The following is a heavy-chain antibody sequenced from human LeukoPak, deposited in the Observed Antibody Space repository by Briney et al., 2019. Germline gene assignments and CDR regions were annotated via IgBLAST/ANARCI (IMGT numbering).Heavy chain of an antibody. V-gene: IGHV4-59*01. J-gene: IGHJ6*02. CDR1: GGSISSYY. CDR2: IYYSGST. D-gene: IGHD7-27*01. Sequence: PSETLSLTCTVSGGSISSYYWSWIRQPPGKGLEWIGYIYYSGSTNYNPSLKSRVTISVDTSKNQFSLKLSSVTAADTAVYYCARWSGDPYYYYYYGMDVWGQGTTVTVSS. CDR3: ARWSGDPYYYYYYGMDV.